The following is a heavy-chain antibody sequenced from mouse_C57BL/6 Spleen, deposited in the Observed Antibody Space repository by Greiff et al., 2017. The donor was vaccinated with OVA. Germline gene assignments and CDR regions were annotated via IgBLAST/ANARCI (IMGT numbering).Heavy chain of an antibody. Sequence: QVQLQQSGPELVKPGASVKISCKASGYAFSSSWMNWVKQRPGKGLEWIGRIYPGDGDTNYNGKFKGKATLTADKSSSTAYMQLSSLTSEDSAVYFCAREENYYGSCYFDYWGQGTTLTVSS. CDR1: GYAFSSSW. CDR2: IYPGDGDT. D-gene: IGHD1-1*01. CDR3: AREENYYGSCYFDY. V-gene: IGHV1-82*01. J-gene: IGHJ2*01.